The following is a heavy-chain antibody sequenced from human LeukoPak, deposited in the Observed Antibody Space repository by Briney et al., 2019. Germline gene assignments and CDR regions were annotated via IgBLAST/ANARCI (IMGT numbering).Heavy chain of an antibody. CDR3: AKSHQIVVVPAALDYGSSFCDY. CDR2: ISYDGSNK. CDR1: GFTFSSYA. J-gene: IGHJ4*02. Sequence: PGRSLSLSCAASGFTFSSYAMHCVRQAPGKGLGWVAVISYDGSNKYYADSVKGRFTISRDNSKNTLYLQMNSLRAEDTAVYYCAKSHQIVVVPAALDYGSSFCDYWGQGTLVTVSS. V-gene: IGHV3-30-3*02. D-gene: IGHD2-2*01.